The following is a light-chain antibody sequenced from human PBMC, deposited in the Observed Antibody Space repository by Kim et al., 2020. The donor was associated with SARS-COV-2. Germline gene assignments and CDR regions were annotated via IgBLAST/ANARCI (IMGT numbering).Light chain of an antibody. CDR3: QQYDNLPYT. Sequence: DIQMTQSPSSLSASVGDRVTIACQASQDINKCLNWYQQKPGKAPKLLINDVFILEKGVPSRFSGSGSGTDFTFTINSLQPEDIATYYCQQYDNLPYTFGQGTKLEI. V-gene: IGKV1-33*01. CDR2: DVF. CDR1: QDINKC. J-gene: IGKJ2*01.